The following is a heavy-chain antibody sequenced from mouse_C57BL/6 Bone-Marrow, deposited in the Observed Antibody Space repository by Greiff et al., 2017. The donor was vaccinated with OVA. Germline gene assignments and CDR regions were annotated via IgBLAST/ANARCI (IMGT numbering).Heavy chain of an antibody. CDR3: ARRVAHFDY. CDR1: GYTFTDYY. J-gene: IGHJ2*01. V-gene: IGHV1-26*01. Sequence: VQLQQSGPELVKPGASVKISCKASGYTFTDYYMNWVKQSHGKSLEWIGAINPNNGCTSYNQKFKGKATLTVDKSSSTAYMELRSLTSEDAAVYYCARRVAHFDYWGQGTTLTVSS. D-gene: IGHD1-1*02. CDR2: INPNNGCT.